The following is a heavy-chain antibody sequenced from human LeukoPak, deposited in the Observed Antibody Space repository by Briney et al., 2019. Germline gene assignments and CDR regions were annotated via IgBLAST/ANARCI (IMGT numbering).Heavy chain of an antibody. D-gene: IGHD3-10*01. CDR2: IWYDGSNK. J-gene: IGHJ4*02. Sequence: GGSLRLSCAASGFSFSSYGMHWVRQAPGKGLEWVAVIWYDGSNKYYAESVKGRFTISRDNSKNTLYLQMNSLRAEDTAVYYCAKDQEVYYYGSGSYFDYWGQGTLVTVSS. CDR1: GFSFSSYG. CDR3: AKDQEVYYYGSGSYFDY. V-gene: IGHV3-33*06.